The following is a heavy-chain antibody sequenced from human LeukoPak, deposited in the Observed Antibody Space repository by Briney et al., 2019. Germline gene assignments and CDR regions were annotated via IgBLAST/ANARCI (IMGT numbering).Heavy chain of an antibody. V-gene: IGHV3-74*01. CDR2: LNEDGGIT. J-gene: IGHJ4*02. Sequence: GGSLRLSCEGSGYSFSSFWMHWVRQAPGEGLEWVSRLNEDGGITNYADFAKGRFTISRDNARNTLSLQMNSLSADDTAVYYCTRDIGGRSAYWGQGALVTVSS. CDR1: GYSFSSFW. CDR3: TRDIGGRSAY. D-gene: IGHD3-16*01.